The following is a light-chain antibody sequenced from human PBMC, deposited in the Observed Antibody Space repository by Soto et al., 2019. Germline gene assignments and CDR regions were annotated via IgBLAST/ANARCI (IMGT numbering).Light chain of an antibody. CDR2: DVS. CDR3: TSYSSSDIFYV. J-gene: IGLJ1*01. Sequence: QSALTQPRSVSGSPGQSVTISCTGTSSDVGGYNYVSWYQQHPGKAPKLMIYDVSKRPSGVPDRFSGSKSGNTASLTISGLQADDEADYYCTSYSSSDIFYVFGTGTKVTV. CDR1: SSDVGGYNY. V-gene: IGLV2-11*01.